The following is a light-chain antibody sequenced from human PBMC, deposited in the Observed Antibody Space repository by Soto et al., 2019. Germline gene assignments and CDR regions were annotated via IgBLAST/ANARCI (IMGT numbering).Light chain of an antibody. Sequence: SYELTQPPSVSVAPGQTAKITCAGDNIDTKSMHWYQQRPGQAPVLVVHDDTDRAAGIPERFSGSKSGGTATLTISRVEAGDEADDYCQVWNIITYHVVLGGGTRVTVL. CDR1: NIDTKS. J-gene: IGLJ2*01. CDR3: QVWNIITYHVV. V-gene: IGLV3-21*02. CDR2: DDT.